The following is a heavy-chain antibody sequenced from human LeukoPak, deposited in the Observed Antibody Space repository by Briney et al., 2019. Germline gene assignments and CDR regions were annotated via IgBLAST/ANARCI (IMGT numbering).Heavy chain of an antibody. Sequence: SETLSLTCTVSGGSISSGSYYWSWIRQPAGKGLEWIGRMYTSGSTNYNPSLNSRVTISLDTSKNQFSLKLSSVTAADTAVYYCARGGSTWYADYWGQGTLVTVSS. D-gene: IGHD6-13*01. CDR3: ARGGSTWYADY. CDR1: GGSISSGSYY. J-gene: IGHJ4*02. CDR2: MYTSGST. V-gene: IGHV4-61*02.